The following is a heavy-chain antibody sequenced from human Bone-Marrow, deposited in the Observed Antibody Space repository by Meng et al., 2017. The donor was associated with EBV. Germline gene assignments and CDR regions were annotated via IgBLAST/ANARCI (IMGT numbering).Heavy chain of an antibody. Sequence: LVESGGALVQPGGSLRLSCEASGFTFSSYWMHWVRQAPGKGLVWVSRINEDGAVTTYADSVKGRFTISRDNAKNTLYLQMNGLRAEDTAIYYCSRDLVGSVDSWGQGTLVTVSS. J-gene: IGHJ4*02. CDR3: SRDLVGSVDS. CDR2: INEDGAVT. D-gene: IGHD2-8*02. CDR1: GFTFSSYW. V-gene: IGHV3-74*03.